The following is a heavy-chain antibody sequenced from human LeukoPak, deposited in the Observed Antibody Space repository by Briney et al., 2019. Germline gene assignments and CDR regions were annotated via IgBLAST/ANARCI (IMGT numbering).Heavy chain of an antibody. CDR3: AKSGLNRFDY. D-gene: IGHD2-15*01. CDR2: ISGGGST. Sequence: GGSLRLSCAASGFTFNSFAMSWVRQAPGKGLEWVSAISGGGSTYYADSVKGRFTISRDNSKNTLYLQMNSLRAEDTAVYYCAKSGLNRFDYWGQGTLVTVSS. CDR1: GFTFNSFA. J-gene: IGHJ4*02. V-gene: IGHV3-23*01.